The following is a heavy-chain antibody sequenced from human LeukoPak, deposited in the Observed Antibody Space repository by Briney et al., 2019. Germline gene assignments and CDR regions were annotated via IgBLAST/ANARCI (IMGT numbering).Heavy chain of an antibody. J-gene: IGHJ4*02. CDR1: GGSISTYY. Sequence: SETLSLTCTVFGGSISTYYWSWIRQPPGKGLEWIGYVYYSGATNYNPSLKSRVTISLDTSKNQFSLRLTSVTAADTAVYYCARRVAVTGIYCFDHWGQGTPVTVSS. D-gene: IGHD6-19*01. V-gene: IGHV4-59*08. CDR3: ARRVAVTGIYCFDH. CDR2: VYYSGAT.